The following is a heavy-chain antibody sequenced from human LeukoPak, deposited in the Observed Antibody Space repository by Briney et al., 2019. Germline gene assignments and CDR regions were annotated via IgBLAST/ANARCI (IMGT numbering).Heavy chain of an antibody. Sequence: ASVKVSCTASGGTFSSYAISWVRQAPGQGLEWMGGIIPIFGTANYAQKFQGRVTITTDESTSTAYMELSSLRSEDTAVYYCASSYRRAHAFDIWGQGTMVTVSS. CDR1: GGTFSSYA. D-gene: IGHD3-16*01. CDR2: IIPIFGTA. J-gene: IGHJ3*02. CDR3: ASSYRRAHAFDI. V-gene: IGHV1-69*05.